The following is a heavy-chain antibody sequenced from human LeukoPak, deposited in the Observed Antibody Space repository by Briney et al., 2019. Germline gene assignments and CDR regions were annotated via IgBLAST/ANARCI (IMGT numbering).Heavy chain of an antibody. J-gene: IGHJ4*02. CDR1: GYSFTSYW. CDR3: ARHFLSGQRDYSNPGFDY. Sequence: GASLKISWKGSGYSFTSYWIGWVRHMPGKGLEWVGIIYHGDSDTRYSPSFQGQVTISADKSISTAYLQWSSLKASDTAMYYCARHFLSGQRDYSNPGFDYWGQGTLVTVSS. CDR2: IYHGDSDT. D-gene: IGHD4-11*01. V-gene: IGHV5-51*01.